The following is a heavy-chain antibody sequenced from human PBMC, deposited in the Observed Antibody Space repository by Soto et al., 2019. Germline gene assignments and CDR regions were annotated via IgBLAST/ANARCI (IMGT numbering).Heavy chain of an antibody. Sequence: TGGSLRLSCAASGFTFSSYSMNWVRQAPGKGLEWVSSISSSSYIYYADSVKGRFIISRDNAKNSLYLQMNSLRAEDTTVYYCARDTVVVPAAIGNYYYYGMDVWGQGTTVTVSS. D-gene: IGHD2-2*02. CDR1: GFTFSSYS. CDR2: ISSSSYI. J-gene: IGHJ6*02. V-gene: IGHV3-21*01. CDR3: ARDTVVVPAAIGNYYYYGMDV.